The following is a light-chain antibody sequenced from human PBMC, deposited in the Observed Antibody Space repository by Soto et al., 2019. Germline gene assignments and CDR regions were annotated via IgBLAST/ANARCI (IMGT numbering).Light chain of an antibody. CDR1: QGIINY. V-gene: IGKV1-27*01. J-gene: IGKJ5*01. CDR3: QQFNSYPIT. CDR2: AAS. Sequence: DIQMTQSPSSLSASVGDRVTITCRASQGIINYLAWYQQKPGKAPKLLIYAASTLQSGVTSRFSGSGSGTDFTLTISGLQPEEVATYYCQQFNSYPITVGQGTRLEIK.